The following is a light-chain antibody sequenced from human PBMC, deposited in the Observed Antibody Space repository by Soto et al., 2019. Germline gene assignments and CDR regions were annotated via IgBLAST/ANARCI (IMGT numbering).Light chain of an antibody. J-gene: IGKJ4*01. CDR2: DAS. Sequence: DIQMTQSPFTLSASVGARVTITCRASQSISNWLAWYHQTPGKAPKLLIFDASSLQSGVPSRFSGSGSGAEFTLTITSLKADDFGTYFCQQYNTYPLTLGGGTKVDIK. CDR3: QQYNTYPLT. V-gene: IGKV1-5*01. CDR1: QSISNW.